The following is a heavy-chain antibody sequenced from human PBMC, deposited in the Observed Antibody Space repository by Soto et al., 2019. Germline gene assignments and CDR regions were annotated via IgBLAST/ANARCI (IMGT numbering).Heavy chain of an antibody. CDR3: APHVHCSGGSCHYDAFDI. D-gene: IGHD2-15*01. V-gene: IGHV3-23*01. Sequence: EVQLLESGGGLVQPGASLRLSCAFSGFIFGNYMMTWVRQAPGKGLEWVSTIRDGGESTYYADSVKGRFTISRDKSKNTLYLQMDSLGVEDTAVYYCAPHVHCSGGSCHYDAFDIRGQGTMVTVSS. J-gene: IGHJ3*02. CDR2: IRDGGEST. CDR1: GFIFGNYM.